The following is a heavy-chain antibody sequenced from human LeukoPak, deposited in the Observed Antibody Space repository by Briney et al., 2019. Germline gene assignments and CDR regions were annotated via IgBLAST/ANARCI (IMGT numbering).Heavy chain of an antibody. Sequence: SETLSLTCTVSGGYISCYYWIWIRQPPGEGLEWMGYIYYSGSTNYNPPRKSRFTISVDTSKNQFSLKLSSVTAADTAVYYCARSGGYYAGSYFQHWGQGTLVTVSS. CDR2: IYYSGST. CDR3: ARSGGYYAGSYFQH. CDR1: GGYISCYY. D-gene: IGHD1-26*01. V-gene: IGHV4-59*08. J-gene: IGHJ1*01.